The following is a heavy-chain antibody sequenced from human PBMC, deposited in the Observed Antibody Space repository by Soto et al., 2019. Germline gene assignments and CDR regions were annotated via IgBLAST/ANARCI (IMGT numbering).Heavy chain of an antibody. CDR3: ARGRIGDYYDSSEAVQH. Sequence: TLSLTCTVSGGSISSGGYYWSWIRQHPGKGLEWIGYIYYSGSTYYNPSLKSRVTISVDTSKNQFSLKLSSVTAADTAVYYCARGRIGDYYDSSEAVQHWGQGTLVTGSS. D-gene: IGHD3-22*01. CDR1: GGSISSGGYY. J-gene: IGHJ1*01. V-gene: IGHV4-31*03. CDR2: IYYSGST.